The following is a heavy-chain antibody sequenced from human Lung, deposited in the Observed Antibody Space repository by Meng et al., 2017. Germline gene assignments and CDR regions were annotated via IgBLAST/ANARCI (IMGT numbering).Heavy chain of an antibody. J-gene: IGHJ2*01. CDR2: INHSGST. V-gene: IGHV4-34*01. D-gene: IGHD1/OR15-1a*01. CDR3: ASPKQANWYFDL. CDR1: GGSFSGYY. Sequence: GQLQQWGAGALKPSETLSLNCAVYGGSFSGYYCSWIRQPPGKGLEWIGEINHSGSTNYNPSLKSRVTISVDTSKNQFSLKLSSVTAADTAVYYCASPKQANWYFDLWGRGTLVTVSS.